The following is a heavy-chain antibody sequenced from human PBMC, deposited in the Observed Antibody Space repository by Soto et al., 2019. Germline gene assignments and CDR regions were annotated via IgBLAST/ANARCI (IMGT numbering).Heavy chain of an antibody. CDR3: ARAYGDYGGFGY. Sequence: PGGSLRLSCAASGFTFSSYSMHWVRQPPGKGLVWVSSINSDGSSTSYADSVKGRFTISRDNAKNTLYLQITSLSAEDTAVYYCARAYGDYGGFGYWGHGSLV. V-gene: IGHV3-74*01. CDR1: GFTFSSYS. J-gene: IGHJ4*01. CDR2: INSDGSST. D-gene: IGHD4-17*01.